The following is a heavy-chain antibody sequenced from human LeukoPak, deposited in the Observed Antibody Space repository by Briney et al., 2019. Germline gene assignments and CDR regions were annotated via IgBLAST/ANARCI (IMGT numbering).Heavy chain of an antibody. J-gene: IGHJ3*02. V-gene: IGHV3-23*01. CDR3: AKSLFTSATGTGRAFHI. Sequence: GSLRLSCAASRFSFSTYPMGWVRQAPGKGLEWVSGISASGDVTFHADPVKGRFTISRDNSKNTLYLQMTSLRAGDTAEYYCAKSLFTSATGTGRAFHIWGQGTMVTVSS. D-gene: IGHD1-1*01. CDR1: RFSFSTYP. CDR2: ISASGDVT.